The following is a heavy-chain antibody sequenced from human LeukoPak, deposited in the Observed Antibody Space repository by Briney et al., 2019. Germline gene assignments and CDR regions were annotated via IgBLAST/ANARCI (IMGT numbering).Heavy chain of an antibody. CDR3: TTAEDFHYDYYYYMDV. J-gene: IGHJ6*03. CDR2: IKSKTDGGTT. CDR1: GFTFSSYG. V-gene: IGHV3-15*01. Sequence: GGSLRLSCAASGFTFSSYGMHWVRQAPGKGLEWVGRIKSKTDGGTTDYAAPVKGRFTISRDDSKNTLYLQMNSLKTEDTAVYYCTTAEDFHYDYYYYMDVWGKGTTVTVSS. D-gene: IGHD2-15*01.